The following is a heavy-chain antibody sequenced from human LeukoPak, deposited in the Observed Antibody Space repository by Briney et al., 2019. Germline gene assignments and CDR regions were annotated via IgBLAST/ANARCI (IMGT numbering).Heavy chain of an antibody. J-gene: IGHJ4*02. D-gene: IGHD1-14*01. CDR1: GFSFSDYC. CDR3: ARLTGNHFDY. CDR2: SGGRGSGT. V-gene: IGHV3-23*01. Sequence: PGGSLRLSCAASGFSFSDYCMSWVRQAPGKGLEGVSISGGRGSGTFYADSVKGRFTISRDNSKNALFLQLNSLRVEDTALYYCARLTGNHFDYWGQGALVTVSS.